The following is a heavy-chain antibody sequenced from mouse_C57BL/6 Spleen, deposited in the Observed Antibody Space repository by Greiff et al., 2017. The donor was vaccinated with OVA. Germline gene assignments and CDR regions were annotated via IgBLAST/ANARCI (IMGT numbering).Heavy chain of an antibody. J-gene: IGHJ1*03. CDR2: INPNYGTT. V-gene: IGHV1-39*01. D-gene: IGHD2-1*01. CDR1: GYPFTDYN. Sequence: VQLQQSGPELVKPGASVKISCKASGYPFTDYNMNWVKQSNGKSLEWIGVINPNYGTTSYNQKFKGKATLTVDQSSSTAYMQLNSLTSEDSAVYYCAVYGNYEDWYFDVWGTGTTVTVSS. CDR3: AVYGNYEDWYFDV.